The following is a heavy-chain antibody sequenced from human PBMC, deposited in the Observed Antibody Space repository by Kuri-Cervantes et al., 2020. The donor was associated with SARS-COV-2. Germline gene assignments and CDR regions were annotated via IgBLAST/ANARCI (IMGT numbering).Heavy chain of an antibody. CDR2: IDWDDDK. CDR3: ARISYDFWSGYSSYFDY. D-gene: IGHD3-3*01. Sequence: SGPTLVKPTQTLTLTCTFSGFSLSTSGMCVSWIRQPPGKALEWLALIDWDDDKYYSTSLKTRLTISKDTSKNQVVLTMTNMDPVDTATYYCARISYDFWSGYSSYFDYWGQGTLVTVSS. J-gene: IGHJ4*02. CDR1: GFSLSTSGMC. V-gene: IGHV2-70*01.